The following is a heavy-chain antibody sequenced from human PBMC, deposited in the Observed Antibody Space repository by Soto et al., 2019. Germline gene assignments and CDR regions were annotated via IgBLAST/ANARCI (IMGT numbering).Heavy chain of an antibody. Sequence: GGSLRLSCAASGFTFSNYGMHWVRQAPGKGLEWVAIIWYDGSNDYYVDSVKGRFTISRDNSKNTLSLQMNSLRAEDTAVYYCARDRWEFQLFYYGLDVWGQGTTVTISS. CDR2: IWYDGSND. CDR1: GFTFSNYG. CDR3: ARDRWEFQLFYYGLDV. D-gene: IGHD1-26*01. V-gene: IGHV3-33*01. J-gene: IGHJ6*02.